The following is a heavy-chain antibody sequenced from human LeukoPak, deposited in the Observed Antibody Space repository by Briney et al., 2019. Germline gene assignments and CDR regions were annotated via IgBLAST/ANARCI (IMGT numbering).Heavy chain of an antibody. J-gene: IGHJ5*02. Sequence: SETLSLTCTVSGGSISSSSYYWGWIRQPPGKGLEWIGSIYYSGSTYYNPSLKSRVTISVDTSKNQFSLKLSSVTAADTAVYHCARDQNYYDSSGYGGSYNWFDPWGQGTLVTVSS. CDR1: GGSISSSSYY. CDR3: ARDQNYYDSSGYGGSYNWFDP. D-gene: IGHD3-22*01. CDR2: IYYSGST. V-gene: IGHV4-39*07.